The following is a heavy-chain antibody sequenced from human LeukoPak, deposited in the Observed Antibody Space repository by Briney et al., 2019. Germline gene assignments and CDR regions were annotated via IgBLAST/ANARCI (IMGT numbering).Heavy chain of an antibody. Sequence: SQTLSLTCTVSGGSISSGDYYWSWIRQHPGKGLEWIGYIYYSGSTNYNPSLKSRVTISVDTSKNQFSLKLSSVTAADTAVYYCARGSRADGAAFDIWGQGTLVTVSS. D-gene: IGHD1-26*01. CDR3: ARGSRADGAAFDI. V-gene: IGHV4-31*03. J-gene: IGHJ3*02. CDR1: GGSISSGDYY. CDR2: IYYSGST.